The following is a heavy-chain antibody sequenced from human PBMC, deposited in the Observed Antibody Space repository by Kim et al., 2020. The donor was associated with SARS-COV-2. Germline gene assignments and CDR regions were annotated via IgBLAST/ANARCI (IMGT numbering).Heavy chain of an antibody. D-gene: IGHD6-19*01. J-gene: IGHJ6*02. V-gene: IGHV1-24*01. CDR2: FDPEDGET. CDR3: ATALSSGWYEDYYYYGMDV. CDR1: GYTLTELS. Sequence: ASVKVSCKVSGYTLTELSMHWVRQAPGKGLEWMGGFDPEDGETIYAQKFQGRVTMTEDTSTDTAYMELSSLRSEDTAVYYCATALSSGWYEDYYYYGMDVWGQGTTVTVSS.